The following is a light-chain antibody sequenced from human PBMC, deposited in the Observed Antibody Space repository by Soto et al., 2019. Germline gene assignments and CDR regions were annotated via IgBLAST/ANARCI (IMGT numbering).Light chain of an antibody. CDR1: QSVSSN. V-gene: IGKV3-15*01. CDR2: DAS. J-gene: IGKJ1*01. CDR3: QQYNNWRT. Sequence: EIVMTQSPATLSVSPGERATLSCRASQSVSSNLAWYQQKPGQAPRLLIYDASTRATGIPAMISGSGSGTEFTLTISSLQSEYFAVYYCQQYNNWRTFGQGTKVEIK.